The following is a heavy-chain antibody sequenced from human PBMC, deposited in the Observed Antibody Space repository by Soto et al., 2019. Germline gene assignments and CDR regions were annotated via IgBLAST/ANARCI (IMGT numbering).Heavy chain of an antibody. D-gene: IGHD6-13*01. V-gene: IGHV3-23*01. J-gene: IGHJ4*02. CDR1: GFTFSSYA. Sequence: GGSLRLSCAASGFTFSSYAMSWVRQAPGKGLEWVSAISGSGGSTYYADSVKGRFTISRDNSKNTLYLQMNSLRAEDTTVYYSAKGFSSSWSYFDYWGQGNLVTVSS. CDR3: AKGFSSSWSYFDY. CDR2: ISGSGGST.